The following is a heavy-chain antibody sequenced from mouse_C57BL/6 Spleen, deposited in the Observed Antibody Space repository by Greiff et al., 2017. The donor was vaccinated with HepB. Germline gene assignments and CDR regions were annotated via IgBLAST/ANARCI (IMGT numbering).Heavy chain of an antibody. D-gene: IGHD2-4*01. CDR1: GFTFSDYG. CDR2: ISSGSSTI. CDR3: ARPGDYDVWFAY. V-gene: IGHV5-17*01. Sequence: EVMLVESGGGLVKPGWSLKLSCAASGFTFSDYGMHWVRQAPEKGLEWVAYISSGSSTIYYADTVKGRFTISRDNAKNTLFLQMTSLRSEDTAMYYCARPGDYDVWFAYWGQGTLVTVSA. J-gene: IGHJ3*01.